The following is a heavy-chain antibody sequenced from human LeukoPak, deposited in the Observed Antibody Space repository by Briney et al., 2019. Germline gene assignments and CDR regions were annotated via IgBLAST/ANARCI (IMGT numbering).Heavy chain of an antibody. J-gene: IGHJ3*01. CDR3: ARDRGAGYCSGGGCYSAVFDL. D-gene: IGHD2-15*01. CDR1: GVTVDSNY. V-gene: IGHV3-53*01. CDR2: IYSGDNA. Sequence: GGSLRLSCAASGVTVDSNYMSWVRQAPGKGLEWVSVIYSGDNAYYADSVKGRFTISRDNSKNTLNLQMNGLRAEDTAVYYCARDRGAGYCSGGGCYSAVFDLWGQGTMVTVSS.